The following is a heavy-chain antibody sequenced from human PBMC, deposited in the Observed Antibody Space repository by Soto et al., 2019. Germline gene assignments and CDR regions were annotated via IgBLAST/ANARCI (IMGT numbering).Heavy chain of an antibody. D-gene: IGHD2-15*01. CDR1: GYTFTNYG. CDR2: ISAYNGNT. J-gene: IGHJ4*02. CDR3: ARAKSCSAGSCYDLDY. V-gene: IGHV1-18*01. Sequence: ASVKVSCTASGYTFTNYGISWVRQAPGQGLEWMGWISAYNGNTNYAQKLQGKVTMTTDTSTSTAYMELRSLRSDDTAVYYCARAKSCSAGSCYDLDYWGQGTLVTVSS.